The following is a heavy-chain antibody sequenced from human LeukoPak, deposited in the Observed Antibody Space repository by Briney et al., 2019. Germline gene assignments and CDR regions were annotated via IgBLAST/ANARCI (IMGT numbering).Heavy chain of an antibody. CDR1: GYTFTSYG. D-gene: IGHD2-21*02. J-gene: IGHJ4*02. V-gene: IGHV1-18*01. CDR2: ISAYNGNT. Sequence: ASVKVSCKASGYTFTSYGISWVRQAPGQGLEWMGWISAYNGNTNYAQKLQGRVTMTTDTSTSTAYMELRSLRSDDTAVYYCAREGAYCGGDCYPYYFDYWGQGTLVTVSS. CDR3: AREGAYCGGDCYPYYFDY.